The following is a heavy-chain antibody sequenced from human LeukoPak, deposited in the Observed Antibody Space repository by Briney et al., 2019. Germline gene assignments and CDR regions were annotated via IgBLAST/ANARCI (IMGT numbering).Heavy chain of an antibody. D-gene: IGHD1-20*01. CDR3: ARVLYTWNDCLDY. J-gene: IGHJ4*02. V-gene: IGHV3-74*01. Sequence: GGSLRLSCAASGFTFTSYCMHCVREAPGEGLVWVSRIDSDGRNTSYADSVEGRFTISRDNAKNTLYLQMNSLRAEDTAVYYCARVLYTWNDCLDYWGQGTLVTVSS. CDR2: IDSDGRNT. CDR1: GFTFTSYC.